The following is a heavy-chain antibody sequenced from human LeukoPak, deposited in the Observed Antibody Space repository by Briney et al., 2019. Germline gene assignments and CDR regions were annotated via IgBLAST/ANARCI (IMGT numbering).Heavy chain of an antibody. CDR1: GGSISSGGYY. D-gene: IGHD2-15*01. CDR2: IYYSGST. Sequence: SETLSLTCTVSGGSISSGGYYWSWIRQHPGTGLEWIGYIYYSGSTYYNPSLKSRFTISVDTSKNQFSLKLSSVTAADTAVYYCASPYCSGGSCYAKTWGQGTLVTVSS. V-gene: IGHV4-31*03. J-gene: IGHJ5*02. CDR3: ASPYCSGGSCYAKT.